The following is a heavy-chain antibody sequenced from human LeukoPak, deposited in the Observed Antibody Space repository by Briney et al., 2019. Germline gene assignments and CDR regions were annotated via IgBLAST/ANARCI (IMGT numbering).Heavy chain of an antibody. J-gene: IGHJ6*02. CDR3: ARISSYDFWSGYHDCYYGMDV. CDR2: IYYSGST. V-gene: IGHV4-39*01. CDR1: GGSISSSSYY. Sequence: SETLSLTCTVSGGSISSSSYYWGWIRQPPGKGLEWIGSIYYSGSTYYNPSLKSRVTISVDTSKNQFSLKLSSVTAADTAVYYCARISSYDFWSGYHDCYYGMDVWGQGTTVTVSS. D-gene: IGHD3-3*01.